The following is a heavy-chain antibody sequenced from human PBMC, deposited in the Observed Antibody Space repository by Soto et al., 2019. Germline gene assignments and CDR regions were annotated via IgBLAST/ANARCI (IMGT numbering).Heavy chain of an antibody. CDR1: GYTFTSYY. V-gene: IGHV1-46*01. CDR3: ARDLGKLESTYYYYGMDV. J-gene: IGHJ6*02. CDR2: INPSGGST. Sequence: ASVKVSCKASGYTFTSYYMHLVRQAPGQGLEWMGIINPSGGSTSYAQKFQGRVTMTRDTSTSTVYMELSSLRSEDTAVYYCARDLGKLESTYYYYGMDVWGQGTTVTVSS. D-gene: IGHD3-3*02.